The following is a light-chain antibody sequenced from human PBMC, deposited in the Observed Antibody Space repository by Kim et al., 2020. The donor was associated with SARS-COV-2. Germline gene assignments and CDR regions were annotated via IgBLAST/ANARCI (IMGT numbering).Light chain of an antibody. J-gene: IGLJ3*02. CDR2: YNN. CDR3: GAWDDSLNGWV. Sequence: GQRVSISCSGSSSNIGSNSVNWYQQLPGTAPKILISYNNQRPSGVPDRFSGSKSGTSASLAISGLQSEDEADYYCGAWDDSLNGWVFGGGTQLTVL. CDR1: SSNIGSNS. V-gene: IGLV1-44*01.